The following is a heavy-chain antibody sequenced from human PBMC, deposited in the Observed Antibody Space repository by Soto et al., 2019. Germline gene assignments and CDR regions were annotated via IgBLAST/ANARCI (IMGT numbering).Heavy chain of an antibody. V-gene: IGHV1-18*04. D-gene: IGHD7-27*01. CDR1: GYRFTTYG. J-gene: IGHJ6*02. Sequence: QVQLLQSGAEVKKPGAPGKFSCKASGYRFTTYGIPWVRLALGQGLEWLGGISTYNGNTNYAQNLQDRVTMTTETSTSTAYMEVTSLTSDDTAVYYCARGLGTNGLDVWGQGTTVTVSS. CDR3: ARGLGTNGLDV. CDR2: ISTYNGNT.